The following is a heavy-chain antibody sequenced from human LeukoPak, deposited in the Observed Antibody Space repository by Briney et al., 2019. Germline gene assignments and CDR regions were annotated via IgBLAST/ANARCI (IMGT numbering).Heavy chain of an antibody. Sequence: SETLSLTCTVSGGSISSYYWSWIRQPAGKGLEWIGRIYTSGSTNYNPSLKSRVTMSVDTSKNQFSLKLSSVTAADTAVYYCARDPWFYYDSGGYFQTWGQGTLVTVSS. CDR1: GGSISSYY. V-gene: IGHV4-4*07. CDR3: ARDPWFYYDSGGYFQT. J-gene: IGHJ4*02. CDR2: IYTSGST. D-gene: IGHD3-22*01.